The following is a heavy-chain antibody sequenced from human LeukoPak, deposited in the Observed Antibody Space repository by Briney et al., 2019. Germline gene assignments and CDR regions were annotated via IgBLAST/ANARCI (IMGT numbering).Heavy chain of an antibody. Sequence: PSETLSLTCAVYGGSFSGYYWSWVRQPPGKGLEWIGEINHSGSTNYNPSLKSRVTISVDTSKNQFSLKLSSVTAADTAVYYCARQGHCSSTSCHKAGAFDIWGQGTMVTVSS. CDR3: ARQGHCSSTSCHKAGAFDI. CDR2: INHSGST. V-gene: IGHV4-34*01. CDR1: GGSFSGYY. D-gene: IGHD2-2*02. J-gene: IGHJ3*02.